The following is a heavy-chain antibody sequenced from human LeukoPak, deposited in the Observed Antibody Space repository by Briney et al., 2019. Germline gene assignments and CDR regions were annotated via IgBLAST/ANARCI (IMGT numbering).Heavy chain of an antibody. CDR1: GFTFSSYW. CDR3: ARNTAGLTFDY. V-gene: IGHV3-74*01. Sequence: GGSLRLSCAASGFTFSSYWMHWVRPAPGKGLVWVSRIKSDGSSTNYADSVKGRFTISRGNAENTLYLQMNSLRAEDTAVYYCARNTAGLTFDYWGQGTLVTVSS. D-gene: IGHD5-18*01. J-gene: IGHJ4*02. CDR2: IKSDGSST.